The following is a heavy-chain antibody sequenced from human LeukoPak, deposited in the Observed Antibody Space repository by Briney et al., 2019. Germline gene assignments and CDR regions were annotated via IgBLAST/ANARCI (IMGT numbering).Heavy chain of an antibody. CDR1: GGTFSSYA. CDR2: IIPILGIA. V-gene: IGHV1-69*04. J-gene: IGHJ6*02. CDR3: ARDNIHYFYGMDV. Sequence: SVKDSCEASGGTFSSYAISWVRQAPGQGLGWMGRIIPILGIANYAQKFQGRVTITADKSTSTAYMELSSLRSEDTAVYYCARDNIHYFYGMDVWGQGTTVTVSS.